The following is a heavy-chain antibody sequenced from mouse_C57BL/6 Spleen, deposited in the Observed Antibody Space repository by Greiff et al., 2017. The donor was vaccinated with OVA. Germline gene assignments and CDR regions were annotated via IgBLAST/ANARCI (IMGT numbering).Heavy chain of an antibody. CDR2: IYPRSGNT. J-gene: IGHJ3*01. V-gene: IGHV1-81*01. Sequence: QVQLQQSGAELARPGASVKLSCKASGYTFTSYGISWVKQRTGQGLEWIGEIYPRSGNTYYNEKFKGKATLTADKSSSTAYMELRSLTSEDSAVYFCARCTSSGDYDDWFADWGQGTLVTVSA. CDR1: GYTFTSYG. D-gene: IGHD2-4*01. CDR3: ARCTSSGDYDDWFAD.